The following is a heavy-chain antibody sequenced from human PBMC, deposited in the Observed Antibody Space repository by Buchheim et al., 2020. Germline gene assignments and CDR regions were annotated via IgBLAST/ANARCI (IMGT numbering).Heavy chain of an antibody. V-gene: IGHV4-39*07. J-gene: IGHJ4*02. CDR3: ARDPYYYDNSGYKYFFDY. Sequence: QLQLQESGPGLVKPSESLSLTCTVSGGSIDSRNYYWGWIRQPPGEGLEWIGTICSTGTTYYNPSLKSPVTISAAQSKNPFYLKLSSVTAADTAVYYCARDPYYYDNSGYKYFFDYWGQGIL. D-gene: IGHD3-22*01. CDR2: ICSTGTT. CDR1: GGSIDSRNYY.